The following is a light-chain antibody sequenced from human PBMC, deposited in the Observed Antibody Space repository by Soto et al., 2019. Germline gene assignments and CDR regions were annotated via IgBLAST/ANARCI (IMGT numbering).Light chain of an antibody. CDR3: SSYTSSSTYV. CDR1: SSDVGSYNR. CDR2: EVS. J-gene: IGLJ1*01. V-gene: IGLV2-18*02. Sequence: QSALTQPPSVSGSPGQSVTISCTGTSSDVGSYNRVSWYQQSPGTAPKLMIYEVSNRPSGVPDRFSGSKSGNTASLTISWLQAEDDADYYCSSYTSSSTYVFGTGTKLTVL.